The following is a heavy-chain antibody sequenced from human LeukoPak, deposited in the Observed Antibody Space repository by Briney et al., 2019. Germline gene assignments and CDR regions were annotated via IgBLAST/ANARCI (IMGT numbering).Heavy chain of an antibody. D-gene: IGHD6-6*01. CDR1: GGSISSYY. CDR2: IYYSGST. V-gene: IGHV4-59*08. J-gene: IGHJ4*02. Sequence: SETLSLTCTVSGGSISSYYWSWIRQPPGKGLEWIGYIYYSGSTKYNPSLESRVTISVDTSKNQFSLKLRSVTAADTAVYYCARARPSALTDYWGQGTLVTVSS. CDR3: ARARPSALTDY.